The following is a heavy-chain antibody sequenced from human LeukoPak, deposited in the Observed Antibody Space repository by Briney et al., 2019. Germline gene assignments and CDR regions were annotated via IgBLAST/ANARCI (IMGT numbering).Heavy chain of an antibody. CDR1: GGSISSRSHY. J-gene: IGHJ5*02. Sequence: PSETLSLTCTVSGGSISSRSHYWGWIRQPPGKALEWIGSVYYSGTTSYNPSLKSRVTISVDMSKNHFSLRLSSVTAADTAVYYCARDYSSSLWGTSWGQGTLVTVSS. CDR3: ARDYSSSLWGTS. CDR2: VYYSGTT. V-gene: IGHV4-39*07. D-gene: IGHD6-6*01.